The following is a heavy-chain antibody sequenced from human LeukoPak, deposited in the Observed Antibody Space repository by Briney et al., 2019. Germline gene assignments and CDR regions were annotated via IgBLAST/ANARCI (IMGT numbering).Heavy chain of an antibody. CDR3: AREGFNWNDVNYYYGMDV. J-gene: IGHJ6*02. D-gene: IGHD1-20*01. CDR2: ISYDGSNK. V-gene: IGHV3-30-3*01. CDR1: GFTFSSYA. Sequence: QPGGSLRLSCAASGFTFSSYAMHWVRQAPGKGLEWVAVISYDGSNKYYADSVKGRFTISRDNSKNTLYLQMNSLRAEDTAVYYCAREGFNWNDVNYYYGMDVWGQGTTVTVSS.